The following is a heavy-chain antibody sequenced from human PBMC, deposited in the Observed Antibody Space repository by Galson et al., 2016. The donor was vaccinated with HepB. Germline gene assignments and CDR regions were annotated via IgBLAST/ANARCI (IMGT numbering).Heavy chain of an antibody. J-gene: IGHJ5*02. Sequence: PGKGLEWIGYMYYRGSAYYNSSLKSRVTISGDTSKNQFSLNLRSVTATDTAVYYCARSSYGPFNWFDPWGQGILVTVSS. D-gene: IGHD3-16*01. CDR3: ARSSYGPFNWFDP. V-gene: IGHV4-39*01. CDR2: MYYRGSA.